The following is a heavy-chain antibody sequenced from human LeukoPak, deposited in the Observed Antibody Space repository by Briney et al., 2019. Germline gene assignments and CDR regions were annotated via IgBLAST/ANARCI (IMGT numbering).Heavy chain of an antibody. V-gene: IGHV3-21*01. Sequence: PGGSLRLSCTASGFTFGDYAMTWFRQAPGKGLEWVSSISSSSSYIYYADSVKGRFTISRDNAKNSLYLQMNSLRAEDTAVYYCARAGASMVRRVIIPNDYWGQGTLVTVSS. CDR1: GFTFGDYA. CDR2: ISSSSSYI. CDR3: ARAGASMVRRVIIPNDY. D-gene: IGHD3-10*01. J-gene: IGHJ4*02.